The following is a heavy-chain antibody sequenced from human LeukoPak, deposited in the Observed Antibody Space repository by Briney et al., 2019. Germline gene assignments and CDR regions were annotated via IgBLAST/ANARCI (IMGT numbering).Heavy chain of an antibody. Sequence: PSGTLSLTCAVSGGSISSSNWWSWVRQPPGKGLEWIGEIYHSGSTNYNPSLKSRVTISVDKSKNQFSLKLSSVTAADTAVYYCARVLGTYSSSWYGALYYFDYWGQGTLVTVSS. D-gene: IGHD6-13*01. V-gene: IGHV4-4*02. CDR3: ARVLGTYSSSWYGALYYFDY. J-gene: IGHJ4*02. CDR2: IYHSGST. CDR1: GGSISSSNW.